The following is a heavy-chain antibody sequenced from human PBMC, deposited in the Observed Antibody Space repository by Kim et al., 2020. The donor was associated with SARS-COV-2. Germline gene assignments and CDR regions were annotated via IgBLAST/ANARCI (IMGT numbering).Heavy chain of an antibody. V-gene: IGHV4-31*03. J-gene: IGHJ6*02. Sequence: SETLSLTCTVSGGSISSGGYYWSWIRQHPGKGLEWIGYIYYSGSTYYNPSLKSRVTISVDTSKNQFSLKLSSVTAADTAVYYCARAGRYCSSTSCYHYYYYYGMDVWGQGTTVTVSS. D-gene: IGHD2-2*01. CDR1: GGSISSGGYY. CDR3: ARAGRYCSSTSCYHYYYYYGMDV. CDR2: IYYSGST.